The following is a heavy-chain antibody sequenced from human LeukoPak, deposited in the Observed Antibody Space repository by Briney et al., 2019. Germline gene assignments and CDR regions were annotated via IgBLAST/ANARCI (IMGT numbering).Heavy chain of an antibody. J-gene: IGHJ4*02. V-gene: IGHV3-23*01. CDR1: GFTFSSYA. CDR3: AKDKITLAAAAFYYFDY. Sequence: GGSLRLSCAASGFTFSSYAMSWVRQAPGKGLEWVSAISGSGGSTYYADSLKGRFSISRDNSKNTLYLQMNSLRAEDTAVYYCAKDKITLAAAAFYYFDYWGQGTLVTVSS. D-gene: IGHD6-13*01. CDR2: ISGSGGST.